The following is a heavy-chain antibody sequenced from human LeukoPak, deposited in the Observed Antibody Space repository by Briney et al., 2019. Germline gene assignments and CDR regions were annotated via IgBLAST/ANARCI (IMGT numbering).Heavy chain of an antibody. J-gene: IGHJ6*03. CDR3: AKARVRYYYYMDV. CDR1: GFTFDDYA. CDR2: ISWDGGST. V-gene: IGHV3-43D*03. D-gene: IGHD4/OR15-4a*01. Sequence: PGGSLRLSCAASGFTFDDYAMHWVRQAPGKGLEWVSLISWDGGSTYYADFVKGRFTISRDNSKNSLYQQVNSLRAEDTALYYCAKARVRYYYYMDVWGKGTTVTVSS.